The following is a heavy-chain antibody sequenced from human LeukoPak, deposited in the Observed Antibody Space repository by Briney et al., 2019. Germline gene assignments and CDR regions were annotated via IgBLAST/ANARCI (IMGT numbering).Heavy chain of an antibody. CDR3: ARGLHYNILTGGMDV. D-gene: IGHD3-9*01. Sequence: SETLSLTCAVFGGSFSGYYWSWIRQSPEKGLEWIGEVSHTGATNYSPSLKSRVTVSVDTSKKQFSLNLRSVTAADTAVYYCARGLHYNILTGGMDVWGQGTTVIVSS. V-gene: IGHV4-34*01. CDR2: VSHTGAT. J-gene: IGHJ6*02. CDR1: GGSFSGYY.